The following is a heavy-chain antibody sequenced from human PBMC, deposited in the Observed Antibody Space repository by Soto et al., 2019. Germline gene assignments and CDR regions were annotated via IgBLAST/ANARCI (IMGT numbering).Heavy chain of an antibody. CDR3: ARAWGIVVVVDGRSWFDP. CDR1: GYTFTSYD. Sequence: QVQLVQSGAEVKKPGASVKVSCKASGYTFTSYDINWVRQATGQGLEWMGWMNPNSGNTGYAQKFQGRVTMTRNTSISTAYMELSSLRSEDTAVYYCARAWGIVVVVDGRSWFDPWGQGTLVTVSS. CDR2: MNPNSGNT. D-gene: IGHD2-15*01. V-gene: IGHV1-8*01. J-gene: IGHJ5*02.